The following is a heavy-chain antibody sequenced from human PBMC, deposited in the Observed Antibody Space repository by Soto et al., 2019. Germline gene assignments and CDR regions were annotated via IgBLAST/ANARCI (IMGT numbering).Heavy chain of an antibody. CDR1: GFTFDDYA. Sequence: EVQLVESGGGLVQPGRSLRLSCAASGFTFDDYAMHWVRQVPGKGLEWVSGINWNSGSIGYGDSVKGRFAISRDNAKNSLHLQMNSLSAEDTAFYYCVKDESINWYIGPFRHWGQGTLVTVSS. V-gene: IGHV3-9*01. CDR2: INWNSGSI. D-gene: IGHD6-13*01. J-gene: IGHJ4*02. CDR3: VKDESINWYIGPFRH.